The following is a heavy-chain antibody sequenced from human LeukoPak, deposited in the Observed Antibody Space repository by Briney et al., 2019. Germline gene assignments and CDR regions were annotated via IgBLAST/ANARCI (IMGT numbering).Heavy chain of an antibody. CDR2: IYYSGST. D-gene: IGHD6-13*01. CDR1: GGSISSSSYY. Sequence: PSETLSLTCTVSGGSISSSSYYWGWIRQPPGKGLEWIGSIYYSGSTYYNPSLKSRVTISVDTSKNQFSLKLSSVTAADTAVYYSARDKSRLAAAGTSRVSNWFDPWGQGTLVTVSS. V-gene: IGHV4-39*07. J-gene: IGHJ5*02. CDR3: ARDKSRLAAAGTSRVSNWFDP.